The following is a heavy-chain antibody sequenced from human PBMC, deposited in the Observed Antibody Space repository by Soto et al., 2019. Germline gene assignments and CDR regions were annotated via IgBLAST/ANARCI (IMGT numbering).Heavy chain of an antibody. D-gene: IGHD6-25*01. CDR3: ARYSSEYYFDY. V-gene: IGHV4-4*02. J-gene: IGHJ4*02. CDR1: GFSISSINW. CDR2: ISHSGGT. Sequence: SETLSLTCAVSGFSISSINWWSWVRQPPGKGLEWIGEISHSGGTNYNPSLKSRVTISLDKSRNQFSLKLSSVTAADTAVYFCARYSSEYYFDYWGQGTLVTVS.